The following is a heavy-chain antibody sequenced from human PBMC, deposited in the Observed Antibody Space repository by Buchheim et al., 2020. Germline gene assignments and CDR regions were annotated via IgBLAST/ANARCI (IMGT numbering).Heavy chain of an antibody. CDR1: GFTFSSYS. V-gene: IGHV3-48*02. CDR2: ISSSSSTI. D-gene: IGHD3-16*01. J-gene: IGHJ4*02. CDR3: ARVANYDYVWGSLDY. Sequence: EVQLVESGGGLVQPGGSLRLSCAASGFTFSSYSMNWVRQAPGKGLEWVSYISSSSSTIYYADSVKGRLTISRDNAKNSLSLQMNSLRDEDTAVYYCARVANYDYVWGSLDYWGQGTL.